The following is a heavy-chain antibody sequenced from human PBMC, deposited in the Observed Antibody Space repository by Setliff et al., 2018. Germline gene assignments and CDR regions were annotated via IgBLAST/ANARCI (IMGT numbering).Heavy chain of an antibody. D-gene: IGHD1-26*01. CDR2: IYPGDSHT. CDR1: GYSFSNFW. CDR3: ARSQVGATYSVYFDY. Sequence: PGESLKISCKGSGYSFSNFWIGWVRQMPGKGLEWMGIIYPGDSHTRYSPSFQGQVTMSADKSINTAYLQWSNLKASDTAIYYCARSQVGATYSVYFDYWGQGALVT. V-gene: IGHV5-51*01. J-gene: IGHJ4*02.